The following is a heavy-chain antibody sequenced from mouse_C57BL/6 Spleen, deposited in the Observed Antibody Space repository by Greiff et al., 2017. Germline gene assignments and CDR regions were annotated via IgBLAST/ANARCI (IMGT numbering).Heavy chain of an antibody. CDR2: INPGSGGT. CDR1: GYAFTNYL. Sequence: VQLQQSGAELVRPGTSVKVSCKASGYAFTNYLIEWVKQRPGQGLEWIGVINPGSGGTNYNEKFKGKATLTADKSSSTAYMQLSSLTSEDSAVXFCARSYYGTDYYAFDYWGQGTSVTVSS. J-gene: IGHJ4*01. D-gene: IGHD1-1*01. CDR3: ARSYYGTDYYAFDY. V-gene: IGHV1-54*01.